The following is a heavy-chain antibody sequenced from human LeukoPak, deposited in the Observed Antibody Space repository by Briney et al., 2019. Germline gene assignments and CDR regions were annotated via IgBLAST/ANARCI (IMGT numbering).Heavy chain of an antibody. Sequence: GSLRLSCVASGFPFSSYGMHWVRQAPGKGLEWVAVIWSVGGAEYYADSVKGRFTISRDNSKNMLFLQMNSLRAEDTAVYYCASWYYYDSSGYSFDYWGQGTLVTVSS. J-gene: IGHJ4*02. D-gene: IGHD3-22*01. CDR2: IWSVGGAE. V-gene: IGHV3-33*01. CDR3: ASWYYYDSSGYSFDY. CDR1: GFPFSSYG.